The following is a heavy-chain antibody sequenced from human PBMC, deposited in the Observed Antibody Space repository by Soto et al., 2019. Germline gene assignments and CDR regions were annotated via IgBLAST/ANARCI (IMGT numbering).Heavy chain of an antibody. J-gene: IGHJ6*02. Sequence: GGSLRLYCAASGFTFSSYSMNRVRQAPGKGLEWVSSISSSSSCIYYADSVKGRFTISRGTTKNSLYLQMNSLRAEDTAVYYCASYRSSWYYPSMARDYGMEVRGQGPTITLSS. CDR3: ASYRSSWYYPSMARDYGMEV. CDR1: GFTFSSYS. V-gene: IGHV3-21*01. D-gene: IGHD6-13*01. CDR2: ISSSSSCI.